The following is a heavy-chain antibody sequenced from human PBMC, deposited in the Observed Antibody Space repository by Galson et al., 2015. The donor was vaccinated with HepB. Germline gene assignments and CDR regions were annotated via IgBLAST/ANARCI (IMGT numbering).Heavy chain of an antibody. D-gene: IGHD3-22*01. Sequence: PALVKPTQTLTLTCTFSGFSLSTSGMCVSWIRLPPGKALEWLARIDWDDDKYYSTSLKTRLTISKDTSKNQVVLTMTNMDPVDTAMYYCARVPYYYDTSGYPYAFDIWGQGTMVSVSS. CDR2: IDWDDDK. J-gene: IGHJ3*02. V-gene: IGHV2-70*11. CDR3: ARVPYYYDTSGYPYAFDI. CDR1: GFSLSTSGMC.